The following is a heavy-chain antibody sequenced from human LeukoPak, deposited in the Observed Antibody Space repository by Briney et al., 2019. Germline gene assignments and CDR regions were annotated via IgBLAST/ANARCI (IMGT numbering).Heavy chain of an antibody. CDR3: ASRISGIAAALSYYYMDV. V-gene: IGHV1-69*01. Sequence: SVKVSCKASGGTFSSYAISWVRQAPGQGLEWMGGIIPIFGTANYAQKFQGRVTITADESTSTAYMELSSLRSEDTAVYYCASRISGIAAALSYYYMDVWGKGTTVTVSS. CDR2: IIPIFGTA. D-gene: IGHD6-25*01. J-gene: IGHJ6*03. CDR1: GGTFSSYA.